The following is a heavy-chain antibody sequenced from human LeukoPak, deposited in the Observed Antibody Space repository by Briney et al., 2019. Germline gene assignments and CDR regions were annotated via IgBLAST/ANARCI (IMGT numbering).Heavy chain of an antibody. CDR3: ARDGDSTVDFDY. Sequence: GGSLRLSCAASGFTFSSYWMHWVRQAPGKGLVWVSRITSDGSITVYAGSVKGRFTISRDNAKNTLFLQMNSLRAEDTAVYYCARDGDSTVDFDYWGQGSLVTVSS. V-gene: IGHV3-74*01. J-gene: IGHJ4*02. CDR1: GFTFSSYW. CDR2: ITSDGSIT. D-gene: IGHD4-23*01.